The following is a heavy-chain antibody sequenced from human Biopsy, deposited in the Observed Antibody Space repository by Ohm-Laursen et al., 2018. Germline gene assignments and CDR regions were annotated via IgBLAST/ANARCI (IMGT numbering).Heavy chain of an antibody. CDR2: INHSGRT. D-gene: IGHD3-22*01. V-gene: IGHV4-34*01. J-gene: IGHJ6*02. CDR3: VRGVDYYDPYHYYALDV. Sequence: GTLSLTCAVYVESFNGYHWSWIRQTPGKGLEWIGEINHSGRTNYNPSLKSRVTISVDTSKNQFSLKVRSVTAADMAVYYCVRGVDYYDPYHYYALDVWGQGTTVTVSS. CDR1: VESFNGYH.